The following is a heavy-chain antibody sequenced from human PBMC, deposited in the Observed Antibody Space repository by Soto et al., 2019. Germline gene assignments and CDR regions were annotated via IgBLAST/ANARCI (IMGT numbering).Heavy chain of an antibody. CDR3: AKVNPRYCSSTSCFYFDY. Sequence: EVQLLESGGGLVQPGGSLRLSCAASGFTFSSYAMSWVRQAPGKGLEWVSAISGSGGSTYYADSVKGRFTISRDNSKNTLYRQMNSLGAEDTAVYYCAKVNPRYCSSTSCFYFDYWGQGTLVTVSS. D-gene: IGHD2-2*01. CDR2: ISGSGGST. CDR1: GFTFSSYA. J-gene: IGHJ4*02. V-gene: IGHV3-23*01.